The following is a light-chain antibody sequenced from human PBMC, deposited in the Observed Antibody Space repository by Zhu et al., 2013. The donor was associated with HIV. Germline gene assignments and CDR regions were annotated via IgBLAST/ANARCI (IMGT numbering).Light chain of an antibody. J-gene: IGKJ2*01. CDR1: QTINNL. CDR2: DAS. V-gene: IGKV1-5*01. CDR3: QQLKTYPRS. Sequence: DIHLTQSPSTLSASLGDSVTITCRASQTINNLLAWYQQRPGRAPKLLIYDASTLESGVPSRFSGSGSGTEFTLTISSLQPEDFATYYCQQLKTYPRSFGQGTKLEIK.